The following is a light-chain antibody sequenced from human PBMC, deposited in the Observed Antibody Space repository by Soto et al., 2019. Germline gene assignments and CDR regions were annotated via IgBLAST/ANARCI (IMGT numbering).Light chain of an antibody. CDR3: QQYVSSPWA. V-gene: IGKV3-20*01. Sequence: GERATLSCRASQSVTNSFLAWYQQKPGQDPRRLLYRASRRATGIPDRFTGSGSGTDCSLTISRLEPEDFAVYYCQQYVSSPWAFGHGTIV. J-gene: IGKJ1*01. CDR2: RAS. CDR1: QSVTNSF.